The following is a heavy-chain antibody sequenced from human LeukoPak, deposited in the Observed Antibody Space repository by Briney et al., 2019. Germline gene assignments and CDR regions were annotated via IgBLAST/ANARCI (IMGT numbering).Heavy chain of an antibody. V-gene: IGHV1-69*05. Sequence: SVRVSCKASGGTFSSYAISWVRQAPGQGLEWMGRIIPIFGTANYAQKFQGRVTITTDEFTSTAYMELSSLRSEDTAVYYCARDYYDSSGYYYAHDYWGQGTLVTDSS. CDR3: ARDYYDSSGYYYAHDY. D-gene: IGHD3-22*01. CDR1: GGTFSSYA. J-gene: IGHJ4*02. CDR2: IIPIFGTA.